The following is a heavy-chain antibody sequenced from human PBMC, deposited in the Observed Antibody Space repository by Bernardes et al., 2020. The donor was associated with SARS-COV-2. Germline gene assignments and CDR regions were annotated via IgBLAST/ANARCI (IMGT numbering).Heavy chain of an antibody. J-gene: IGHJ4*02. D-gene: IGHD3-3*01. Sequence: SETLSLTCAVYGGSFSNYYWSWIRQPPEKGLEWIGEINHLGSSSYNPSLKSRVTISIDTSKNQFSLKLSSVTAADTATYFCARGRVTVYGVLVLLPAAGPLDSWGQGTPVSVSS. CDR1: GGSFSNYY. CDR2: INHLGSS. CDR3: ARGRVTVYGVLVLLPAAGPLDS. V-gene: IGHV4-34*01.